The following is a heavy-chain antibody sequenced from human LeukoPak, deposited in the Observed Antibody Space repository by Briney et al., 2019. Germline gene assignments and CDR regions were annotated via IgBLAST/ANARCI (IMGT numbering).Heavy chain of an antibody. Sequence: GGSLRLSCAASGFTFSSYSMNWVRQAPGKGLEWVSSISGSSYYIYYADSVKGRFTISRDNSKNTLYLQMNSLRAEDTAVYYCAKAPRTEMATSYWGQGTLVTVSS. J-gene: IGHJ4*02. CDR1: GFTFSSYS. CDR2: ISGSSYYI. V-gene: IGHV3-21*01. D-gene: IGHD5-24*01. CDR3: AKAPRTEMATSY.